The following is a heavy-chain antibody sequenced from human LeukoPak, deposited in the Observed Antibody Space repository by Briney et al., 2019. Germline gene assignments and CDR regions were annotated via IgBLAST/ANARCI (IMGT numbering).Heavy chain of an antibody. CDR1: GVSISSYY. CDR3: ARDWRYCSGGSCSYYFDY. D-gene: IGHD2-15*01. Sequence: NTSETLSLTCTVSGVSISSYYWSWNRPTAGEGLEWIGRIYISGSTNYNPSLNSRVTISVDKSKNHFSLKLTSVTAADTAVYYCARDWRYCSGGSCSYYFDYWGQGALVTLS. V-gene: IGHV4-4*07. J-gene: IGHJ4*02. CDR2: IYISGST.